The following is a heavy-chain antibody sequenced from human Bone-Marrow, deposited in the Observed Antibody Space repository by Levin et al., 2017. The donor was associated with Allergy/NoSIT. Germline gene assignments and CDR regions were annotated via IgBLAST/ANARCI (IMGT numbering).Heavy chain of an antibody. CDR1: GYTFTGYF. CDR2: IDPISGRT. CDR3: ARDHHSSSWLAAY. V-gene: IGHV1-2*06. Sequence: AASVKVSCKTSGYTFTGYFIHWVRQAPGQGLESMGRIDPISGRTNYAQNFQGRVTMTRDTSISTAYMELNRLTSDDTAVYYCARDHHSSSWLAAYWGQGTLVTVSP. D-gene: IGHD6-13*01. J-gene: IGHJ4*02.